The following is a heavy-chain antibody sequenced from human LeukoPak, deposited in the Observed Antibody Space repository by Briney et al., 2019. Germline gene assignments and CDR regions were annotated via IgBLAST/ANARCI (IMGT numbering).Heavy chain of an antibody. CDR2: ISGSGDST. J-gene: IGHJ4*02. D-gene: IGHD3-22*01. CDR1: GFTFRSYA. CDR3: AKLSDYYDSSGYRGEFDY. V-gene: IGHV3-23*01. Sequence: QSGGSLRLSCAASGFTFRSYAMGWVRQAPGKGLEWVSTISGSGDSTYYADSVKGRFTISRDNSKNTLYLQMNSLRAEDTAIFYCAKLSDYYDSSGYRGEFDYWGQGTLVTVSS.